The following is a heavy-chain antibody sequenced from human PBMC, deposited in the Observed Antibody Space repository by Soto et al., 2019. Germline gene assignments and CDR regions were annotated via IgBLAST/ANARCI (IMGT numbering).Heavy chain of an antibody. CDR2: ISYDGSNK. CDR3: ARRLDFGGPHYYYGMDV. D-gene: IGHD3-3*01. V-gene: IGHV3-30*04. J-gene: IGHJ6*02. CDR1: GFIINNYA. Sequence: QVQLVESGGGVVQPGRSLRVSCAASGFIINNYAMHWVRQTPGKGLEWMAVISYDGSNKHYADSVKGRFTISRDNSKNTLYLQMNNLSPDDSAVYYCARRLDFGGPHYYYGMDVWGQGTTVTVSS.